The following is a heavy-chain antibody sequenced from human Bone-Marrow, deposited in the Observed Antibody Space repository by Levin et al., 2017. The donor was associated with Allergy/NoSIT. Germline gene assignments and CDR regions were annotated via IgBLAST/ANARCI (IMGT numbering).Heavy chain of an antibody. CDR2: ISSSSRHI. J-gene: IGHJ4*02. CDR3: ARGLRGMATITGVHS. CDR1: GFTFLSYT. V-gene: IGHV3-21*01. Sequence: GESLKISCAASGFTFLSYTMAWVRQAPGKGLEWVSSISSSSRHIYYADSLKGRFTISRDNANNSLYLQMSSLRVEDTAVYYCARGLRGMATITGVHSWGQGTLVTVSS. D-gene: IGHD5-24*01.